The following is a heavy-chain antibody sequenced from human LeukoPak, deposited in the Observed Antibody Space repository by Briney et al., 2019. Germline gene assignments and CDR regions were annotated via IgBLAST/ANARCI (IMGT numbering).Heavy chain of an antibody. CDR1: GFTFSSYG. CDR3: AKDDYYDTSGYRD. V-gene: IGHV3-30*18. J-gene: IGHJ4*02. D-gene: IGHD3-22*01. Sequence: PGRSLRLSCAASGFTFSSYGMHWVRQAPGKGLEWVAVISYDVGKKYYADSVKGRFTISRDNSKNTLYLQMNSLRAEDTAVYYCAKDDYYDTSGYRDWGQGTLATVSS. CDR2: ISYDVGKK.